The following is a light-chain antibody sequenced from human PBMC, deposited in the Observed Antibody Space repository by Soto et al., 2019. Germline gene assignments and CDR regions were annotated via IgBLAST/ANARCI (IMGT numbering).Light chain of an antibody. V-gene: IGKV3-11*01. J-gene: IGKJ4*01. Sequence: EIVLTQSPATLSLSPGERATLSCRASQSLSSSLAWYQQKPGQAPRLLIYDASNRATGIPPRFSGSGSGTDFTLTISSLEPEDFAVYYCQQRTNWLVTFGGGTKVDIK. CDR1: QSLSSS. CDR3: QQRTNWLVT. CDR2: DAS.